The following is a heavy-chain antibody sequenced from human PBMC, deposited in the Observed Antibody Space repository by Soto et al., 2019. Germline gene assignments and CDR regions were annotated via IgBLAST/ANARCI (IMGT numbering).Heavy chain of an antibody. CDR2: ISAYNGNT. CDR3: AGVLRFLEWLPTHDAFDI. Sequence: ASVKVSCKASGYTFTSYGISWVRQAPGQGLEWMGWISAYNGNTNYAQKLQGRVTMTTDTSTSTAYMELRSLRSDDTAVYYCAGVLRFLEWLPTHDAFDIWGQGTVVTVSS. J-gene: IGHJ3*02. CDR1: GYTFTSYG. D-gene: IGHD3-3*01. V-gene: IGHV1-18*01.